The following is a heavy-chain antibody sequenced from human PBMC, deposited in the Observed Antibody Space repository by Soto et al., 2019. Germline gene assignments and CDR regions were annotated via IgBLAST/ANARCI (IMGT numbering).Heavy chain of an antibody. V-gene: IGHV5-51*01. CDR2: IHPGDSDT. CDR3: AHLYSSSWVFDY. J-gene: IGHJ4*02. CDR1: GYSFTSYW. D-gene: IGHD6-13*01. Sequence: GEALKISCKGSGYSFTSYWIGWVRQMPGKGLEWMGIIHPGDSDTRYSPSFQGPVTMSVDKSISTAYLQWSSLKASDTATYYCAHLYSSSWVFDYWGQGTLVTVSS.